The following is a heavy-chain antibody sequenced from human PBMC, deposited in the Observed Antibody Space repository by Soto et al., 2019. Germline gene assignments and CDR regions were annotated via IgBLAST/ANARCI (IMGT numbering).Heavy chain of an antibody. CDR2: IFYSGST. Sequence: PSETLSLTCTVSGASISSSYWSWIRQPPGKGLEWIGYIFYSGSTNYNPSLKSRVTISVDTSKNQFSLKLSSVTAADTAVYYCAREIRVSRTVTTEYYFDYWGQGTLVTSPQ. CDR3: AREIRVSRTVTTEYYFDY. V-gene: IGHV4-59*01. J-gene: IGHJ4*02. CDR1: GASISSSY. D-gene: IGHD4-17*01.